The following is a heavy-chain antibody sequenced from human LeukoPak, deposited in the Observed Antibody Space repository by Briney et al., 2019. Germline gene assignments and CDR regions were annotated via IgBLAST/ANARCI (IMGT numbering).Heavy chain of an antibody. J-gene: IGHJ5*02. Sequence: ASVKVSCKASGYTFNSHGITWVRQAPGQGLEWMGWISTYDGNTRYAQKLQDRVTMTTDTSTSTVYMELRSLRFDDTAVYYCAILMTTETDPMTWGLGTLVTVSS. CDR3: AILMTTETDPMT. CDR2: ISTYDGNT. CDR1: GYTFNSHG. V-gene: IGHV1-18*01. D-gene: IGHD4-17*01.